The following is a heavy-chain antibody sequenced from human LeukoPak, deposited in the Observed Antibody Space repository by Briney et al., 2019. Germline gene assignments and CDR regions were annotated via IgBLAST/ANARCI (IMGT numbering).Heavy chain of an antibody. CDR1: GGSISNYY. Sequence: SETLSLTCIVSGGSISNYYWTWIRQPPGKGLEWIGYIYYSGSTNYNPSLKSRVTISVDTSKNQFSLKLTSVTAADTAVYYCARSTWLLDKWGQGTLVTVSS. D-gene: IGHD3-22*01. CDR2: IYYSGST. J-gene: IGHJ4*02. CDR3: ARSTWLLDK. V-gene: IGHV4-59*08.